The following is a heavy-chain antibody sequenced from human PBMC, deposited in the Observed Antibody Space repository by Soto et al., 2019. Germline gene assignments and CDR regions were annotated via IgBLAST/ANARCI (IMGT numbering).Heavy chain of an antibody. CDR1: GFTFSSYA. J-gene: IGHJ4*02. Sequence: GGSLRLSCAASGFTFSSYAMSWVRQAPGKGLEWVSAISGSGGSTYYADSVKGRFTISRDNSKNTLYLQMNSLRAEDTAVYYCAFRLGFLEWLLSTQEVFDYWGQGTLVTVSS. CDR3: AFRLGFLEWLLSTQEVFDY. V-gene: IGHV3-23*01. CDR2: ISGSGGST. D-gene: IGHD3-3*02.